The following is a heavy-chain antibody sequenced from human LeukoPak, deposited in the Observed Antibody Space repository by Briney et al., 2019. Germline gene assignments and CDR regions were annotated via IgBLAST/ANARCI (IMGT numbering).Heavy chain of an antibody. CDR2: IYHSGST. CDR1: GYSISSGYY. V-gene: IGHV4-38-2*02. Sequence: SETLSLTCTVSGYSISSGYYWGWIRQPPGKGLEWIGSIYHSGSTYYNPSLKSRVTISVDTSKNQFSLKLSSVTAADTAVYYCTVMYYDILTGYYKGIGGFDYWGQGTLVTVSS. CDR3: TVMYYDILTGYYKGIGGFDY. D-gene: IGHD3-9*01. J-gene: IGHJ4*02.